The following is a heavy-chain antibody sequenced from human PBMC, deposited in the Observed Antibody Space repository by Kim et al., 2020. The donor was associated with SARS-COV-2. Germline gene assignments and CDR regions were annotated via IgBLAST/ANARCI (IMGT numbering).Heavy chain of an antibody. V-gene: IGHV4-39*01. J-gene: IGHJ5*02. D-gene: IGHD3-10*01. CDR3: ARISTMVRGVTNWFDP. Sequence: SETLSLTCTVSGGSISSSSYYWGWIRQPPGKGLECIGSIYYSGSTYYNPSLKSRVTISVDTSKNQFSLKLSSVTAADTAVYYCARISTMVRGVTNWFDPWGQGTLVTVSS. CDR1: GGSISSSSYY. CDR2: IYYSGST.